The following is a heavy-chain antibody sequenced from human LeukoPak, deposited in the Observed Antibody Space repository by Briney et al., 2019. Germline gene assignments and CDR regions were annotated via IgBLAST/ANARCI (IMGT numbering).Heavy chain of an antibody. J-gene: IGHJ6*02. V-gene: IGHV1-18*01. CDR3: ARIDIAAAGTIPYYYYGMDV. CDR1: GYTFRSYG. CDR2: ISAYNGDT. Sequence: GESLKVSCKASGYTFRSYGLSWVRQAPGQGLEWLGWISAYNGDTRYEQNFQGRVTLTTDTPTTTVYMELRSLTSDDTAVYYCARIDIAAAGTIPYYYYGMDVWGQGTTVTVSS. D-gene: IGHD6-13*01.